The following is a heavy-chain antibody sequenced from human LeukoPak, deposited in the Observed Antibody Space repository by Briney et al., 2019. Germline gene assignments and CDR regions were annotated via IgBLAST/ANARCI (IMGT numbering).Heavy chain of an antibody. D-gene: IGHD5-12*01. CDR2: ISGSAGST. V-gene: IGHV3-23*01. CDR1: GFTFSSYG. CDR3: AKARSGYDFDY. Sequence: GGSLRLSCAASGFTFSSYGMSWVRQAPGKGLEWVSGISGSAGSTYYADSVKGRFTISRDNSKSTLYLQMSSLRAEDTAVYHCAKARSGYDFDYWGQGTLVTVSS. J-gene: IGHJ4*02.